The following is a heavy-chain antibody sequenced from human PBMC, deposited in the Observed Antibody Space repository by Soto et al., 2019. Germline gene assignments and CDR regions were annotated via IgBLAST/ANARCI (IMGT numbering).Heavy chain of an antibody. V-gene: IGHV3-33*07. CDR3: ARAVTTPNNYFDY. CDR1: GFSFDTYA. Sequence: GGSLRLSCAASGFSFDTYAMSWVRQAPGKGLEWVAVIWYDGSNKYYADSVKGRFTISRDNSKNTLYLQMNSLRAEDTAVYYCARAVTTPNNYFDYWGQGTLVTVSS. CDR2: IWYDGSNK. D-gene: IGHD4-4*01. J-gene: IGHJ4*02.